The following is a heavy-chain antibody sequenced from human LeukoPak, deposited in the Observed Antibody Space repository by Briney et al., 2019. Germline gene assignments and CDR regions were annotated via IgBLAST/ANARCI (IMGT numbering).Heavy chain of an antibody. V-gene: IGHV4-59*01. Sequence: SETLSLTCAVYGGSFSGYYWSWIRQPPGKGLEWIGYIYYSGSTNYNPSLKSRVTISVDTSKNQFSLKLSSVTAADTAVYYCARDLRYSSGWSASGMDVWGKGTTVTISS. CDR3: ARDLRYSSGWSASGMDV. D-gene: IGHD6-19*01. CDR2: IYYSGST. CDR1: GGSFSGYY. J-gene: IGHJ6*03.